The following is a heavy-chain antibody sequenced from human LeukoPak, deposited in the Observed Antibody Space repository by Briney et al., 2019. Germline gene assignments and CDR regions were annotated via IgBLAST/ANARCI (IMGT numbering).Heavy chain of an antibody. J-gene: IGHJ4*02. CDR1: GFSFSNYW. V-gene: IGHV3-7*01. CDR3: ARDTTDDYGDYYFDY. Sequence: GGSLRLSCAASGFSFSNYWMSWVRQAPGKGLEWVANIKEDGSEKYYVDSVKGRFTISRDNAKNSLYLEMNSLRAEDTAVYYCARDTTDDYGDYYFDYWGQGTLVTVSS. CDR2: IKEDGSEK. D-gene: IGHD4-17*01.